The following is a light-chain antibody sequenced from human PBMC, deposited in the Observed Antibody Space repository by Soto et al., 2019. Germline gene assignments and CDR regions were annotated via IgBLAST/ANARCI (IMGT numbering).Light chain of an antibody. Sequence: QSALTQPRSVSGSPGQSVTISCTGTSSDVGGYNYVSWYQHHPGKAPKLMIYDVTKRPSGVHDRFSASKSGNTASLTISGLQAEDEADYYCCSYAGSYTYVFGTGTKVTVL. CDR1: SSDVGGYNY. CDR3: CSYAGSYTYV. V-gene: IGLV2-11*01. J-gene: IGLJ1*01. CDR2: DVT.